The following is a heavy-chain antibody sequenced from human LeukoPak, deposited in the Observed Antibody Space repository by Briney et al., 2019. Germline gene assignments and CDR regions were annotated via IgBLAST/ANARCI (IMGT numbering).Heavy chain of an antibody. V-gene: IGHV3-23*01. D-gene: IGHD3-22*01. CDR2: LSGSGGST. CDR1: GFTFSSYA. CDR3: AASPDGSSGYYCPWGYFQE. J-gene: IGHJ1*01. Sequence: AGGSLRLSCAASGFTFSSYAMSWVRQAPGKGLEGVSALSGSGGSTYYADSVKGRFTLSKAKSNNTLYLGINSLRAEHTPVYYCAASPDGSSGYYCPWGYFQEWGQGTLGTVSS.